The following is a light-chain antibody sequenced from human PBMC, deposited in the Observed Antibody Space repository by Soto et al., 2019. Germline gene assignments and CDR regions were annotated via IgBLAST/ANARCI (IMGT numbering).Light chain of an antibody. J-gene: IGLJ3*02. Sequence: QSALTQPPSASGSRGQSVTISCTGTSVDINYVSWFQQHPGKAPKLIICEVTKRPSGVPDRFSGSKSGNTASLTVSGLQDDDEADYYCSSYAGRDIWVFGGETKLTVL. CDR2: EVT. V-gene: IGLV2-8*01. CDR3: SSYAGRDIWV. CDR1: SVDINY.